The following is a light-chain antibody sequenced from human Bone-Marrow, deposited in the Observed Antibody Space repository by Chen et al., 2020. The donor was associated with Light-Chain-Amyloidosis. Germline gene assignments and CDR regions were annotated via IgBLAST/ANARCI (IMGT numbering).Light chain of an antibody. Sequence: QSALTQPASVSGSPGQSITISCTGTSRDVGRYNYVSWYQQHPGKVPKLIIHDVSDRPSGVSDRFSGSKSGNTASLTISGLQAEDEVDYYCSSYTSTFPYVFGTGTRLTVL. CDR2: DVS. CDR3: SSYTSTFPYV. CDR1: SRDVGRYNY. V-gene: IGLV2-14*03. J-gene: IGLJ1*01.